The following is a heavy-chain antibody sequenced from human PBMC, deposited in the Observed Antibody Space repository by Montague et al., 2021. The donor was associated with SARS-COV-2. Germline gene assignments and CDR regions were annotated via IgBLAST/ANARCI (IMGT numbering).Heavy chain of an antibody. CDR2: IYYSGST. V-gene: IGHV4-30-4*08. CDR1: GGSITSGSYY. Sequence: TLSLTCTVSGGSITSGSYYWSWLRQPAGKGLEWIGYIYYSGSTYYNPSLKSRVTISVDTSKNQFSLKLSSVTAADTAVYYCARGNARITIFGVAARWFDPWGQGTLVTVSS. D-gene: IGHD3-3*01. CDR3: ARGNARITIFGVAARWFDP. J-gene: IGHJ5*02.